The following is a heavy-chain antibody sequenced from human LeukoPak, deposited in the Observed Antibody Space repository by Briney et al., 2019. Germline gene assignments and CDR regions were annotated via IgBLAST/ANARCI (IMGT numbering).Heavy chain of an antibody. J-gene: IGHJ4*02. V-gene: IGHV4-39*01. CDR2: LYYGGNS. Sequence: SETLSLTCTVSGGSISIISSSTYYWGWIRQAPGKGLGWIGSLYYGGNSHYNPSLKSRATLSVDTSNNQFSLKLTSVTAADAAVYFCARQLPTAAADTRGYFDYWGQGTVVTVSS. CDR3: ARQLPTAAADTRGYFDY. D-gene: IGHD6-25*01. CDR1: GGSISIISSSTYY.